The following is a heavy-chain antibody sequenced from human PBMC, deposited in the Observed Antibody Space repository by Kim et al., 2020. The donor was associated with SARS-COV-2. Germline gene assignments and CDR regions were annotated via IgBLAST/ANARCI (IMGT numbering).Heavy chain of an antibody. CDR2: ISGSGGSA. J-gene: IGHJ5*02. V-gene: IGHV3-23*01. CDR3: AKARSSTWDFDP. D-gene: IGHD6-13*01. Sequence: GGSLRLSCAASGFTFSSFAMTWVRQAPGKGLEWVSGISGSGGSAYYADSVKGRFTISRDNSKNTLYLQMNSLRAEDTALYYCAKARSSTWDFDPWGQGTLVTVSS. CDR1: GFTFSSFA.